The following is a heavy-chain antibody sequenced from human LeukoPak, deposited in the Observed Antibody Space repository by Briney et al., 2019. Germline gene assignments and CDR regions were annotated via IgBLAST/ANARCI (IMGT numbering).Heavy chain of an antibody. CDR1: GGSFGGYY. CDR2: INHSGST. CDR3: ARDRRYYGFWSGPPGWFDP. J-gene: IGHJ5*02. D-gene: IGHD3-3*01. V-gene: IGHV4-34*01. Sequence: SETLSLTCAVYGGSFGGYYWSWIRQPPGKGLEWIGEINHSGSTNYNPSLKSRVTISVDTSKNQFSLKLSSVTAADTAVYYCARDRRYYGFWSGPPGWFDPWGQGTLVTVSS.